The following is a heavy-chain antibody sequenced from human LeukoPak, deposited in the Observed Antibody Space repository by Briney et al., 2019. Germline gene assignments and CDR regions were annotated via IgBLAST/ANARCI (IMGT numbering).Heavy chain of an antibody. CDR3: ARHFDF. CDR2: IYYSGTT. V-gene: IGHV4-39*01. CDR1: GGSISSSSYF. J-gene: IGHJ4*02. Sequence: PSETLSLTCTVSGGSISSSSYFWGWIRQSPGKGLEWIGNIYYSGTTSYNPSLKSRVAISVDTSKNQFSLKLNSVTAADTAVYYCARHFDFWGQGTLVTVSS.